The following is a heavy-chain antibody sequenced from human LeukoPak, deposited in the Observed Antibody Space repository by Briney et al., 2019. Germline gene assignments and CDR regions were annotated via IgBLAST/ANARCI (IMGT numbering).Heavy chain of an antibody. CDR2: ISYTGNT. D-gene: IGHD3-16*01. V-gene: IGHV4-59*01. Sequence: SETLSLTCTVSRGSISSYYWSWIRQPPGKGLEWIGYISYTGNTKHNPSLKSRVTISVDTSKNQFSLTLSSVTAADTAVYYCARDNRAYYGYFDPWGQGTLVTVSS. CDR1: RGSISSYY. CDR3: ARDNRAYYGYFDP. J-gene: IGHJ5*02.